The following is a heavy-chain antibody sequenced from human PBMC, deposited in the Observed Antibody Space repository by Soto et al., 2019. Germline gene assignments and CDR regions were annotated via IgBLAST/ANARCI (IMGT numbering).Heavy chain of an antibody. CDR1: GGTFSSYA. V-gene: IGHV1-69*01. J-gene: IGHJ6*02. CDR2: IIPIFGTA. CDR3: ASIGIAVALGYYYYGMDV. D-gene: IGHD6-19*01. Sequence: QVKLVQSGAEVKKPGSSVKVSCKASGGTFSSYAISWVRQAHGQGLEWMGGIIPIFGTANYAQKFQGRVTITADESTSTAYMELSSLRSEDTAVYSCASIGIAVALGYYYYGMDVWGQVTTVTVSS.